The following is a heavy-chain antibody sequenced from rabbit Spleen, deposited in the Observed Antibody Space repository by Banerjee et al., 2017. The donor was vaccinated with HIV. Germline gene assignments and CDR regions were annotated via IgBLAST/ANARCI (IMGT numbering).Heavy chain of an antibody. Sequence: QEQLEESGGDLVKPGASLTLTCKASGLDFSSSYWICWVRQAPGKGLEWIACIDVIKSDSTYYASWAKGRFTISKTSSTTLTLQMTSLTAADTATYFCARSTYGYDDYGDLYYAAMDLWGPGTLVTVS. D-gene: IGHD2-1*01. CDR1: GLDFSSSYW. CDR3: ARSTYGYDDYGDLYYAAMDL. CDR2: IDVIKSDST. V-gene: IGHV1S45*01. J-gene: IGHJ6*01.